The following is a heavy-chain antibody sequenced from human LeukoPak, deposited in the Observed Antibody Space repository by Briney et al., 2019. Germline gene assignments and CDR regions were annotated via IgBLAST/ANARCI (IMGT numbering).Heavy chain of an antibody. CDR1: GFTFSSYS. V-gene: IGHV3-21*01. J-gene: IGHJ4*02. Sequence: GGFLRLSCAASGFTFSSYSMNWVRQAPGKGLEWVSSISSSSSYIYYADSVKGRFTISRDNAKNSLYLQMNSLRAEDTAVYYCARDISKVESHYWGQGTLVTVSS. CDR3: ARDISKVESHY. D-gene: IGHD1-1*01. CDR2: ISSSSSYI.